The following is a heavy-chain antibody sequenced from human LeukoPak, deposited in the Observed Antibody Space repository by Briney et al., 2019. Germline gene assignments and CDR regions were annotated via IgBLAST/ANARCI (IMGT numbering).Heavy chain of an antibody. J-gene: IGHJ5*02. Sequence: TSETLSLTCTVSGGSISSSGSYWGWIRQPPGKGLEWIVSIYCSGNTYNPSLKSRVTISVDTSKNQFSLNLTSVNAADTAVYYCARVMAARREDLNWFDPWGQGTLVTVSS. V-gene: IGHV4-39*07. CDR3: ARVMAARREDLNWFDP. D-gene: IGHD6-6*01. CDR2: IYCSGNT. CDR1: GGSISSSGSY.